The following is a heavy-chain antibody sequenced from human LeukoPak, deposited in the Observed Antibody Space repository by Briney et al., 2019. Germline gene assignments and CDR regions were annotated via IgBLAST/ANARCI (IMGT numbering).Heavy chain of an antibody. CDR2: INTGNGNT. CDR1: GYTFTNYG. V-gene: IGHV1-3*04. CDR3: ARVPLHDASGRYYPH. J-gene: IGHJ1*01. D-gene: IGHD3-22*01. Sequence: ASVKVSCKTSGYTFTNYGMHWVRQAPRQSLEWMGWINTGNGNTKSSQKFQDRVTLTRDASASTAYMELNSLSSEDTAVYYCARVPLHDASGRYYPHWGQGTLVTVSS.